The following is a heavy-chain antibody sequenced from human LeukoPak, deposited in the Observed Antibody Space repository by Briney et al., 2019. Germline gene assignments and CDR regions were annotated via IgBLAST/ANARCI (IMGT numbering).Heavy chain of an antibody. J-gene: IGHJ3*02. Sequence: SETLSLTCTVSGVSISGYYWSWIRQPPGKGLEWIGYIYYSGSTNYNPSLNSRVTISVDTSKNQFSLKLSSVTAADTAVYYCARPTRGAFDIWGQGTMVTVSS. CDR2: IYYSGST. CDR1: GVSISGYY. V-gene: IGHV4-59*08. CDR3: ARPTRGAFDI.